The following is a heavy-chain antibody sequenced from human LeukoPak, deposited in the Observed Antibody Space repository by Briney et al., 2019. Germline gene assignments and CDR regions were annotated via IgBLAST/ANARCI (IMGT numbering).Heavy chain of an antibody. D-gene: IGHD1-7*01. CDR3: ARGITGTTYGYYYYYYMDV. CDR2: IYYSGST. Sequence: SETLSLTCTVSGGSISSYYWSWIRQPPGKGLEWIGYIYYSGSTNYNPSLKSRVTISVDTSKNQLSLKLSSVTAADTAVYYCARGITGTTYGYYYYYYMDVWGKGTTVTVSS. V-gene: IGHV4-59*01. CDR1: GGSISSYY. J-gene: IGHJ6*03.